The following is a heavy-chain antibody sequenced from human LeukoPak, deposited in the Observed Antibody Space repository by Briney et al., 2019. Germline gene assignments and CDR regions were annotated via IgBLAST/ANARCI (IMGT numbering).Heavy chain of an antibody. Sequence: GGSLRLSCAASGFTFSNAWMSWVRQAPGKGLEWVGRIKSKTFGGTTDYAAPVKGRFTISRDDSKNTLYLQMNSLKTEDTAVYYCTTRAYSSSWYVLYWGQGTLVTVSS. CDR2: IKSKTFGGTT. J-gene: IGHJ4*02. CDR3: TTRAYSSSWYVLY. V-gene: IGHV3-15*01. D-gene: IGHD6-13*01. CDR1: GFTFSNAW.